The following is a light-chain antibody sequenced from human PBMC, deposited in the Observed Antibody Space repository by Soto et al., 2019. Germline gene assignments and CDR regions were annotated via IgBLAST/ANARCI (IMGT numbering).Light chain of an antibody. CDR1: QSFRGL. V-gene: IGKV3-11*01. CDR3: QQRSNWPIT. J-gene: IGKJ5*01. CDR2: DAY. Sequence: EVVLTQSPVTLSLSPGERATLSYRASQSFRGLLAWYQQKPGQAPRLLIYDAYNRATGIPPRFSGSGSGTDFTLTISSLEPEDSAVYYCQQRSNWPITFGQGTRLEIK.